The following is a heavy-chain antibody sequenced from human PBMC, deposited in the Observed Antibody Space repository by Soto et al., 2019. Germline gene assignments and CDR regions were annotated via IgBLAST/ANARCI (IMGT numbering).Heavy chain of an antibody. Sequence: QPGGSLRLSCAASGFTFSSYGMHWVRQAPGKGLEWISYISGSGSTIYYADSVKGRFTISRDNAKKSLYLQMNSLRAEDTAVYYCAREVTVFGVIITTHMDVWGQGTTVTVSS. CDR3: AREVTVFGVIITTHMDV. V-gene: IGHV3-48*04. D-gene: IGHD3-3*01. J-gene: IGHJ6*02. CDR1: GFTFSSYG. CDR2: ISGSGSTI.